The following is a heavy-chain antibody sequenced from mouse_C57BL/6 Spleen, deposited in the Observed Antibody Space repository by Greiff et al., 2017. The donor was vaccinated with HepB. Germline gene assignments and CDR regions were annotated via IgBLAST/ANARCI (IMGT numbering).Heavy chain of an antibody. V-gene: IGHV1-64*01. Sequence: VQLQQPGAELVKPGALVKLSCKASGYTFTSYWMHWVKQRPGQGLEWIGMIHPNSGSTNYNEKFKSKATLTVDKSSSTAYMQLSSLTSEDSAVYYCASPYDYDGYYYAMDYWGQGTSVTVSS. J-gene: IGHJ4*01. CDR2: IHPNSGST. D-gene: IGHD2-4*01. CDR1: GYTFTSYW. CDR3: ASPYDYDGYYYAMDY.